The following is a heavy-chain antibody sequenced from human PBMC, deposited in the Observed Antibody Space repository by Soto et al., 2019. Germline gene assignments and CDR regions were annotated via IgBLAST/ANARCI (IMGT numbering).Heavy chain of an antibody. J-gene: IGHJ4*02. V-gene: IGHV1-2*02. Sequence: GASVKVSCKASGYTFTGYYMHWVRQAPGQGLEWMGWINPNSGGTNYAQKFQGRVSMTRDASISTAYMELSRLRSDDTAVYYCARAKSYSNLFDYWGQGTLVTVSS. CDR2: INPNSGGT. CDR1: GYTFTGYY. CDR3: ARAKSYSNLFDY. D-gene: IGHD4-4*01.